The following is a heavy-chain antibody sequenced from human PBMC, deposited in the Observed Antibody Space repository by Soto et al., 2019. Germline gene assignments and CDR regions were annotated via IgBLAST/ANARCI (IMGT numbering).Heavy chain of an antibody. CDR2: ISYDGDNK. J-gene: IGHJ4*02. CDR3: AKPTSVTGRGSFDH. Sequence: PGGSLRRYCAASGCTFSSYAMDWVRQAPGKGLEWVAFISYDGDNKDYAAAVKGRFTISRDNSMNTLHLQMNSLRPEDTALYYCAKPTSVTGRGSFDHWGQGILVTVSS. CDR1: GCTFSSYA. D-gene: IGHD4-17*01. V-gene: IGHV3-30*18.